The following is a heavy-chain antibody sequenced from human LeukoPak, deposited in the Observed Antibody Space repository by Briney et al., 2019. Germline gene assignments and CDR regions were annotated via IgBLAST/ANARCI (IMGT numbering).Heavy chain of an antibody. J-gene: IGHJ4*02. Sequence: GGSLRLSCAASGFTFSSYAVSWVRQAPGKGLEWVSAISGSGGSTYYAGSVKGRFTISRDNSKNTLYLQMNSLRAEDTAVYYCARVLSPPDSSGDYWGQGTLVTVSS. CDR3: ARVLSPPDSSGDY. CDR2: ISGSGGST. V-gene: IGHV3-23*01. CDR1: GFTFSSYA. D-gene: IGHD3-22*01.